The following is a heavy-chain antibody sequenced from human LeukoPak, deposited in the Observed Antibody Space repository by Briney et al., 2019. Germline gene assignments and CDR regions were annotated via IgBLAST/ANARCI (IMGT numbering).Heavy chain of an antibody. CDR1: GFTFSTYA. Sequence: GGSLRLSCAASGFTFSTYARNWVRQAPGKGLEWVSTISASGGKTYYADSVKGRFTISRDNSKNSLYLQMSSLGAEDTAIYYGAKENFGDYFDYWGQGTLVTVSS. J-gene: IGHJ4*02. D-gene: IGHD4-17*01. V-gene: IGHV3-23*01. CDR3: AKENFGDYFDY. CDR2: ISASGGKT.